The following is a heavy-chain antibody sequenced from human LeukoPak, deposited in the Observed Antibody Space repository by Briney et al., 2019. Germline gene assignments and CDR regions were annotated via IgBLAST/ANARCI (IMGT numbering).Heavy chain of an antibody. J-gene: IGHJ5*02. CDR2: MNPISGDT. V-gene: IGHV1-8*02. CDR1: GYTFTGYY. Sequence: ASVKVSCEASGYTFTGYYMHWVRQAPGQGLEWMGWMNPISGDTGYALKFQGRVTMSRNTSISTAYMELGSLRSEDTAVYYCARVPRRGERFDPWGQGTLVTVSS. CDR3: ARVPRRGERFDP. D-gene: IGHD3-10*01.